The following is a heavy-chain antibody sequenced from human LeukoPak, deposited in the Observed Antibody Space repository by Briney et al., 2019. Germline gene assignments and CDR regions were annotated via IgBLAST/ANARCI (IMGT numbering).Heavy chain of an antibody. J-gene: IGHJ4*02. CDR3: ARAYGSGSYYKGSDY. CDR1: GFTLSTYS. D-gene: IGHD3-10*01. CDR2: ISSGSSYI. V-gene: IGHV3-21*01. Sequence: GGCLRLSCAASGFTLSTYSMNWVRQAPGKGLEWVSSISSGSSYIYYADSVKGRFTISRDNAKNSLYLQMNSLRAEDTAVYYCARAYGSGSYYKGSDYWGQGTLVTVSS.